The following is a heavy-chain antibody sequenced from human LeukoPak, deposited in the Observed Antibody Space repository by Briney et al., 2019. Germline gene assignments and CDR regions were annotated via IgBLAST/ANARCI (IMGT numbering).Heavy chain of an antibody. Sequence: GGSLRLSCAASGFTVSSNYMSWVRQAPGKGLEWVSVIYSGDSAYYADSVKGRFTISRDNSKNTLYPQMNSLRAEDTAVYYCARGPRGIAAAGIFKAFDYWGQGTLVTVSS. D-gene: IGHD6-13*01. CDR1: GFTVSSNY. CDR2: IYSGDSA. V-gene: IGHV3-53*01. CDR3: ARGPRGIAAAGIFKAFDY. J-gene: IGHJ4*02.